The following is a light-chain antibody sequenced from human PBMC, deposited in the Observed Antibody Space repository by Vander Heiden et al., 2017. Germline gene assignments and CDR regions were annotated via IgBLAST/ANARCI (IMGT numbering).Light chain of an antibody. Sequence: QSVLTQSPSVSGAPGQRVTISRTGSSPNIGAGYDVHWYHRLPATATNLLLFGNISRPSGVPPPVPGSNSGASAALAITRLQAEEEADYYCQSYHNRLSGLKVFGGGTKLTVL. CDR2: GNI. V-gene: IGLV1-40*01. J-gene: IGLJ3*02. CDR1: SPNIGAGYD. CDR3: QSYHNRLSGLKV.